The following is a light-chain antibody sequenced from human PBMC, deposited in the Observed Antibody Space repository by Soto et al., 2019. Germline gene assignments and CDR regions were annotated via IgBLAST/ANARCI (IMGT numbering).Light chain of an antibody. J-gene: IGLJ1*01. V-gene: IGLV2-14*01. CDR2: DVS. Sequence: QSVLTQPASASGSPGQSITISCTGTSSDVGGYNYVSWYQQHPGKAPKFMIYDVSNRPSGVSNRFSGSKSGSTASLTISGLQAEDEADYYCSSYTTSNTRQIVFGTGTKVTVL. CDR3: SSYTTSNTRQIV. CDR1: SSDVGGYNY.